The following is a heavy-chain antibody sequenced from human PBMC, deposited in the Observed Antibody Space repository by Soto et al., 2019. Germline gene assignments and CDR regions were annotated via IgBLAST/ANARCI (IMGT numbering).Heavy chain of an antibody. Sequence: ASVKVSCKASGYTFTGYYMHWVRQAPGQGLEWMGWINPNSGGTNYAQKFQGWVTMTRDTSISTAYMGLSRLRSDDTAGYYCARQAREVGATSGELHPWGQGTLVTVSS. J-gene: IGHJ5*02. D-gene: IGHD1-26*01. CDR1: GYTFTGYY. CDR2: INPNSGGT. CDR3: ARQAREVGATSGELHP. V-gene: IGHV1-2*04.